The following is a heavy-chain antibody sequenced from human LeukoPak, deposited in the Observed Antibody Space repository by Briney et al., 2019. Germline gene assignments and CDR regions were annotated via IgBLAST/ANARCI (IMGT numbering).Heavy chain of an antibody. CDR2: INPNSGGT. Sequence: GASVKVSCKASGYTFTGYYMHWVRQAPGQGLEWMGWINPNSGGTNYAQKFQGRVTMTRDTSISTAYMELSRLRSDDTAVYYCARGLRFLGWLLYHDAFDIWGQGTMVTVSS. D-gene: IGHD3-3*01. CDR1: GYTFTGYY. J-gene: IGHJ3*02. CDR3: ARGLRFLGWLLYHDAFDI. V-gene: IGHV1-2*02.